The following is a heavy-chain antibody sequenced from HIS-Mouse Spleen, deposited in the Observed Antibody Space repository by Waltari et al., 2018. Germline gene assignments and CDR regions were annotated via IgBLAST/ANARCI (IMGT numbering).Heavy chain of an antibody. CDR1: GFTVSSNY. D-gene: IGHD3-22*01. V-gene: IGHV3-66*01. J-gene: IGHJ4*02. CDR2: IYSGGST. CDR3: ALRTSYYYDSSGYYPDY. Sequence: EVQLVESGGGLVQPGGSLRLSCAASGFTVSSNYMSWVRQAPGKGLEWVSVIYSGGSTYYADSVKGRFTISRENSKNTLYRQMNSLRAEDTAVYYCALRTSYYYDSSGYYPDYWGQGTLVTVSS.